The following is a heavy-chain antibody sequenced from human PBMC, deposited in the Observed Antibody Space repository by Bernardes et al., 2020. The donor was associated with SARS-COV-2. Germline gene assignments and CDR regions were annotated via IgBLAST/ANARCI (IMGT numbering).Heavy chain of an antibody. J-gene: IGHJ4*02. V-gene: IGHV3-30*18. CDR2: TSYNGSNK. Sequence: GRSCRLSCPSPVFTFTSYVMHWVRPATGKGLEWVAVTSYNGSNKYYAHSVKGRFTISRDNSKNTLYLKMNSLRAEDTAVYYCAKDHCGSYSFYFDYWGQGTLVTVSS. D-gene: IGHD1-26*01. CDR3: AKDHCGSYSFYFDY. CDR1: VFTFTSYV.